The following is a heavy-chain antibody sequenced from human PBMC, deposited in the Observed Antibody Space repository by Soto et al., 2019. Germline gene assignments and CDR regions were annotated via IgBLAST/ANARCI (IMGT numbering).Heavy chain of an antibody. D-gene: IGHD2-8*01. CDR2: ISWDGGST. CDR1: GFTFDDYT. V-gene: IGHV3-43*01. Sequence: GGSLRLSCAASGFTFDDYTMHWVRQAPGKGLEWVSLISWDGGSTYYADSVKGRFTISRDNSKNSLYLQMNSLRTEDTALYYCAKDILRCTNGVCPDYYYYYGMDVWGQGTTVTAP. J-gene: IGHJ6*02. CDR3: AKDILRCTNGVCPDYYYYYGMDV.